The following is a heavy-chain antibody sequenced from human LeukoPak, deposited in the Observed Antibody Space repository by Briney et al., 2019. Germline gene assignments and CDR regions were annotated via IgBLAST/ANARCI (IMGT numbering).Heavy chain of an antibody. CDR2: IIPIFGTA. J-gene: IGHJ5*02. V-gene: IGHV1-69*05. D-gene: IGHD2-8*01. Sequence: GASVKVSCKASGGTFSSYAISWVRQAPGQGLEWMGGIIPIFGTANYAQKFQGRVTMTRDMSTSTVYMELSSLRSEDTAVYYCARSSLMGNWFDPWGQGTLVTVSS. CDR3: ARSSLMGNWFDP. CDR1: GGTFSSYA.